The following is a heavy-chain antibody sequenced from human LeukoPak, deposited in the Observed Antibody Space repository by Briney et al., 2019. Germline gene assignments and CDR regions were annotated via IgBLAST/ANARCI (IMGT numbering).Heavy chain of an antibody. V-gene: IGHV3-21*01. J-gene: IGHJ6*03. CDR3: AKVDRGDYSSSPVPYYNYYMNV. D-gene: IGHD6-13*01. CDR1: GFTFSYYS. CDR2: ISSSSSLI. Sequence: GGSLRLSCAASGFTFSYYSINWVRQAPGRGLEWVSCISSSSSLIFYSDSVRGRFTISRDNARNLLYLHMNSLRVEDTAVYYCAKVDRGDYSSSPVPYYNYYMNVWGKGTTVTVSS.